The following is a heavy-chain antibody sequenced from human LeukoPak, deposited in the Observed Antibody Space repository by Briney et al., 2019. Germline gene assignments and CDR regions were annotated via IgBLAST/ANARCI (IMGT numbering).Heavy chain of an antibody. V-gene: IGHV1-18*01. CDR1: GYTLTSYG. D-gene: IGHD3-3*01. Sequence: ASVKVSCKASGYTLTSYGISWVRQAPGQGLEWMGWISAYNGNTNYAQKLQGRVTMTTDTSTSTAYMELRSLRSDDTAVYYCARLLLGPYYDFWSGYLSNWFDPWGQGTLVTVSS. CDR2: ISAYNGNT. J-gene: IGHJ5*02. CDR3: ARLLLGPYYDFWSGYLSNWFDP.